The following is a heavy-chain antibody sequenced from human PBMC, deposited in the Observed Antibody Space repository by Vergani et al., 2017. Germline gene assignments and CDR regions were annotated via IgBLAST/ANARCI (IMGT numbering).Heavy chain of an antibody. V-gene: IGHV3-49*03. Sequence: EVQLVESGGGLVQPGRSLRLSCTASGFTFGDYAMSWFRQAPGKGLEWVGFIRSKAYGGTTEYAASVKGRFTISRDDSKSIAYLQMNSLKTEDTAVYYCTRVGYSYGPYYFDYWGQGTLVTVSS. CDR2: IRSKAYGGTT. CDR1: GFTFGDYA. CDR3: TRVGYSYGPYYFDY. D-gene: IGHD5-18*01. J-gene: IGHJ4*02.